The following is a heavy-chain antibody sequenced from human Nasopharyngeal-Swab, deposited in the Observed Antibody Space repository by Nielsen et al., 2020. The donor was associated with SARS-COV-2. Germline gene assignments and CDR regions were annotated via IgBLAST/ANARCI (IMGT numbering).Heavy chain of an antibody. Sequence: GGSLRLSCTASGVTFSSYAVNWVRQAPGKGLEWASTITGNGGSAYYADSVKGRFTISRDKSKNTVYLQTNSLRAEDTAVYYCAILVDYWGHGTLVTVSS. D-gene: IGHD2-21*01. J-gene: IGHJ4*01. V-gene: IGHV3-23*01. CDR2: ITGNGGSA. CDR3: AILVDY. CDR1: GVTFSSYA.